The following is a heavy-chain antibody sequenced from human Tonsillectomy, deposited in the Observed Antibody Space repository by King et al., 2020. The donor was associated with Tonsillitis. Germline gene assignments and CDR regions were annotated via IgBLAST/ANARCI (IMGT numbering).Heavy chain of an antibody. CDR3: AKILQCDRDYYYYGLDV. V-gene: IGHV3-23*04. J-gene: IGHJ6*02. CDR1: GITFSNYA. CDR2: ISASGGSK. Sequence: VQLVESGGGLVQPGGSLRLSWVASGITFSNYAMSWVRQTPGKGLEGVSTISASGGSKYYADSVKGRFTISRDNYKNTLYLQMNSLRVEGTAIYYCAKILQCDRDYYYYGLDVWGPGTTVTVSS. D-gene: IGHD2-21*02.